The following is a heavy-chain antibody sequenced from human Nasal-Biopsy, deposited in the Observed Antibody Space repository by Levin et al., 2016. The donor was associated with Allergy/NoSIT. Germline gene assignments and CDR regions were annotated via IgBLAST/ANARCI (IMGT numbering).Heavy chain of an antibody. CDR2: IGTAGDT. D-gene: IGHD6-19*01. CDR1: GFTFSSYD. J-gene: IGHJ3*02. Sequence: GESLKISCAASGFTFSSYDMQWVRQATGKGPEWVSAIGTAGDTYYLGSVKGRFTISRDNALNSVYLQMDSLRAEDTAVYYCARSFAVAGTTRAFDIWGQGTMVTVSS. CDR3: ARSFAVAGTTRAFDI. V-gene: IGHV3-13*04.